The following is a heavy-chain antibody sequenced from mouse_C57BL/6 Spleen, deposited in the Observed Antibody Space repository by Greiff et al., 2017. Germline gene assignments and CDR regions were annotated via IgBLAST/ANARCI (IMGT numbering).Heavy chain of an antibody. V-gene: IGHV1-26*01. D-gene: IGHD1-1*01. Sequence: VQLQQSGPELVKPGASVKISCKASGYTFTDYYMNWVKQSHGKSLEWIGDINPNNGGSSYNQKCKGKATLTVDKSSSTAYMELRSLTSEDSAVYYCTYYGSSYCDYWGQGTTLKVSS. J-gene: IGHJ2*01. CDR3: TYYGSSYCDY. CDR2: INPNNGGS. CDR1: GYTFTDYY.